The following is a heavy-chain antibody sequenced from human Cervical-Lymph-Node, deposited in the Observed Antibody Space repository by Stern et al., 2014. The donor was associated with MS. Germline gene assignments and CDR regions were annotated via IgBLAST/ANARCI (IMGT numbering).Heavy chain of an antibody. V-gene: IGHV1-3*01. J-gene: IGHJ5*02. CDR3: TRDRLLLGGNYPNYFDP. CDR2: VNVGNGNT. CDR1: GYTFTQYA. Sequence: QVQLVQSGAEVKKPGASVKVSCKASGYTFTQYAIHWVRQAPGQRLEWLXGVNVGNGNTKYSQNLQGRVTITRDTSASTTYMDLSSLRSEDTSVYYCTRDRLLLGGNYPNYFDPWGQGTLVTVSS. D-gene: IGHD4-11*01.